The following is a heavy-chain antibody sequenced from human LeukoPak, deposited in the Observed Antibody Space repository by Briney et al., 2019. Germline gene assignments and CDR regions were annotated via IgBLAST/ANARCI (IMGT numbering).Heavy chain of an antibody. V-gene: IGHV3-66*02. CDR3: ARGARGYSSSWVQFDY. D-gene: IGHD6-13*01. CDR2: IYSGGST. CDR1: GFTVSSNY. J-gene: IGHJ4*02. Sequence: GGSLRLSCAASGFTVSSNYMSWVRQAPGKGLEGVSVIYSGGSTYYADSVKGRFTISRDNSKNTLYLQMNSLRAEDTAVYYCARGARGYSSSWVQFDYWGQGTLVTVSS.